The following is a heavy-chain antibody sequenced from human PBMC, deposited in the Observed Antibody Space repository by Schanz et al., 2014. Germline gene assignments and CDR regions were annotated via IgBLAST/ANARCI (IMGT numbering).Heavy chain of an antibody. CDR3: ARSYSSGWYPYYYGMDV. CDR2: LNFDETYT. J-gene: IGHJ6*02. V-gene: IGHV3-74*01. CDR1: GFTFSSYW. Sequence: EVQLVESGGEFIQPGGSLRLSCAASGFTFSSYWMHWVRQAPGKGLEWVSRLNFDETYTSYADSVKGRFTISRDNAKNSLYLQMNSLRAEDTAVYYCARSYSSGWYPYYYGMDVWGQGTTVTVSS. D-gene: IGHD6-19*01.